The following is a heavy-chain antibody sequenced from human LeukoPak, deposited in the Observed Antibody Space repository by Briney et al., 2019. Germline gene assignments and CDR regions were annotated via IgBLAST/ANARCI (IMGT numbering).Heavy chain of an antibody. V-gene: IGHV4-59*08. Sequence: ASETLSLTCTVSGGSISSYYWSWIRQPPGKGLEWIGYIYYSGSTNYNPSLKSRVTISVDTSKNQFSLKLSSVTAADTAVYYCARHRTDCSGGSCYVFDPWGQGTLVTVSS. CDR1: GGSISSYY. J-gene: IGHJ5*02. CDR2: IYYSGST. CDR3: ARHRTDCSGGSCYVFDP. D-gene: IGHD2-15*01.